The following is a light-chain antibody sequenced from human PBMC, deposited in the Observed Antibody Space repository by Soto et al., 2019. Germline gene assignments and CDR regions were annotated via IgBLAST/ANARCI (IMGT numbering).Light chain of an antibody. CDR1: SSDVGRYNL. J-gene: IGLJ3*02. Sequence: QAVVTQPASVSGSPGQSITISCTGTSSDVGRYNLVSWYQQHPGKAPKLMIYEVSKRPSGVSNRFSGSKSGNTASLTISGLQAEDEADYYCCSYAGSSTSLEVFGGGTKVTVL. V-gene: IGLV2-23*02. CDR2: EVS. CDR3: CSYAGSSTSLEV.